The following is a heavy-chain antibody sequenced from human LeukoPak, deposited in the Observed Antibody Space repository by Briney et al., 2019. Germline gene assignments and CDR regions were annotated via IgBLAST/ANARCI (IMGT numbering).Heavy chain of an antibody. CDR3: ARGNWGSYYYYYMDV. J-gene: IGHJ6*03. V-gene: IGHV1-18*01. D-gene: IGHD7-27*01. Sequence: GASVKVSCKASGYTFTSYGISWVRQAPGQGLEWMGWISAYNGNTNYAQRLQGRVTMTTDTSTSTAYMELRSLRSDDTAVYYCARGNWGSYYYYYMDVWGKGTTVTVSS. CDR1: GYTFTSYG. CDR2: ISAYNGNT.